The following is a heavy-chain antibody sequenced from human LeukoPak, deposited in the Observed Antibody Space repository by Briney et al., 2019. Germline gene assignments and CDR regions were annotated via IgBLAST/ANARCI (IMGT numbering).Heavy chain of an antibody. CDR1: GGSFSGYY. V-gene: IGHV4-34*01. Sequence: SEALSLTCAVYGGSFSGYYWSWIRQPPGKGLEWIGEINHSGSTNYNPSLKSRVTISVDTSKNQFSLKLSSVTAADTVVYYCARGALGYCSSTSCYRVYYYYGMDVWGKGTTVTVSS. J-gene: IGHJ6*04. CDR3: ARGALGYCSSTSCYRVYYYYGMDV. CDR2: INHSGST. D-gene: IGHD2-2*02.